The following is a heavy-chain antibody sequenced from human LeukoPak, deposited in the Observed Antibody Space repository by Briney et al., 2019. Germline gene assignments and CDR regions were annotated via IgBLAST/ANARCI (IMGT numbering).Heavy chain of an antibody. Sequence: GGSLRLSCAASGFTFSSYVMSWVRQTPGKGLEWVSTIVPSGGSTYYADSVKGRFTISRDNSKNTLHLQMNSLRVEDTAVYYCATRGTTATKSIEHWGQGTLVTVSS. CDR2: IVPSGGST. J-gene: IGHJ4*02. V-gene: IGHV3-23*01. CDR1: GFTFSSYV. D-gene: IGHD1-1*01. CDR3: ATRGTTATKSIEH.